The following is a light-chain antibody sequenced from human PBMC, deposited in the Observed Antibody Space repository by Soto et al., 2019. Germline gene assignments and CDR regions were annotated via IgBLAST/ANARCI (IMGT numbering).Light chain of an antibody. CDR2: GAS. CDR1: QSVYNNY. J-gene: IGKJ1*01. CDR3: LKYGSSPGWT. Sequence: EIVLTQSPGSLSLFPGETATLSCRASQSVYNNYLAWYQEKPGQAPRLLIYGASSRPTGIPDRFSGSGSGTDFTLTISRLDPEDFAVYYCLKYGSSPGWTFGPGTKVDI. V-gene: IGKV3-20*01.